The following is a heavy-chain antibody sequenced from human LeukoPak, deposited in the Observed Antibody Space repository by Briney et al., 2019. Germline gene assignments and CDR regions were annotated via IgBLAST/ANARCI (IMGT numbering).Heavy chain of an antibody. V-gene: IGHV3-21*01. J-gene: IGHJ4*02. CDR1: GFTFSSYS. D-gene: IGHD4-17*01. CDR2: ISSSGSYI. Sequence: PGGSLRLSCAASGFTFSSYSMNWVRQAPGKGLEWVSSISSSGSYIYYADSVKGRFTISRDNAKNSLYLQMNSLRAEDTAVYYCARGYYGDPSQVYYFDYWGQRTLVTVSS. CDR3: ARGYYGDPSQVYYFDY.